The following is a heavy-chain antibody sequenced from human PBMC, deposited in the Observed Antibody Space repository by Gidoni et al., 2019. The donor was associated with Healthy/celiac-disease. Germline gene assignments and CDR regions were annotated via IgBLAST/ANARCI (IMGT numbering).Heavy chain of an antibody. J-gene: IGHJ4*02. CDR1: GYTLTELS. CDR2: FDPEDGET. D-gene: IGHD3-10*01. V-gene: IGHV1-24*01. CDR3: ATSLTMVPPFDY. Sequence: VQLVQSGAAVKKPGASVKVSCQVSGYTLTELSMHWVRQAPGKGLEWMGGFDPEDGETIYAQKFQGRVTMTEDTSTDTAYMELSSLRSEDTAVYYCATSLTMVPPFDYWGQGTLVTVSS.